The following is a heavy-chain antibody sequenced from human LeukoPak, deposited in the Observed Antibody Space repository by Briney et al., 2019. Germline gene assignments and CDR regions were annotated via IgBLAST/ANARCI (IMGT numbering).Heavy chain of an antibody. CDR1: GISFSNDY. CDR2: IYADGYT. CDR3: ARDRRGEKDFDV. J-gene: IGHJ3*01. V-gene: IGHV3-53*04. D-gene: IGHD6-6*01. Sequence: GGSLRLSCAASGISFSNDYMSWVRQAPGNGLEWVSAIYADGYTRDAASVKGRFSISRHNSKNTVYLQMDNLRPEDTAVYYCARDRRGEKDFDVWGPGTMVTVSS.